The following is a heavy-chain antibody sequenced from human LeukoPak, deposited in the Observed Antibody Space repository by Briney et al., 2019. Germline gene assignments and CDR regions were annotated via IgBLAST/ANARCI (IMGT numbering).Heavy chain of an antibody. J-gene: IGHJ4*02. V-gene: IGHV3-48*01. D-gene: IGHD3-3*01. CDR3: ARGPYKDFWSGYSDY. CDR2: ISSSSTTI. CDR1: GFTFSSYS. Sequence: QTGGSLRLSCSASGFTFSSYSMNWVRQAPGKGLGWVSYISSSSTTIYYADSVKGRFTISRDNAKNSLYLQMNSLRVADTAVYYCARGPYKDFWSGYSDYWGQGTLVTVSS.